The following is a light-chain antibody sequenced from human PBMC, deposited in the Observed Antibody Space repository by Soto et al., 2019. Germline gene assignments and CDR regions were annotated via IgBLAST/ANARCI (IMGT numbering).Light chain of an antibody. J-gene: IGKJ5*01. CDR3: QQADSFPIT. Sequence: DIQMTQSSSSVSASVGDRVTISCRASEDINSRLAWYQQKPGNAPKLLIYAAFILQSGVPSRFSGYGSGTDFTLSISSLQPEDFATYYCQQADSFPITFAQGTRLEIK. V-gene: IGKV1-12*01. CDR2: AAF. CDR1: EDINSR.